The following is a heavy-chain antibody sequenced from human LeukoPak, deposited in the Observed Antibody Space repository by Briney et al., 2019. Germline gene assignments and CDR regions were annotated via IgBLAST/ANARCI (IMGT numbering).Heavy chain of an antibody. CDR1: GYTFTSYD. J-gene: IGHJ5*02. Sequence: ASVKVSCKASGYTFTSYDINWVRQATGQGLEWMGWMNPSGSTGYAQKFQGRVTITRNTSISTAYMELSSLRSEDTAVYYCALADLYCSSTSCSGGWFDPWGQGTLVTVSS. CDR3: ALADLYCSSTSCSGGWFDP. D-gene: IGHD2-2*01. V-gene: IGHV1-8*03. CDR2: MNPSGST.